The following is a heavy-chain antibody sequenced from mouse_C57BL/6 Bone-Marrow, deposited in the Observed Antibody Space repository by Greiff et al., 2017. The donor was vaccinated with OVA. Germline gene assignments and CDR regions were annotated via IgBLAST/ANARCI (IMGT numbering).Heavy chain of an antibody. Sequence: EVQLVESGGGLVQPGESLKLSCESTEYEFPSHDMYWVRKTPEKRLELVAAINSDGGSTNYPDTMESRFIITRDKPKKTPYLQLSSLRSEDTALYYCARHGYSNYEAWFAYWGQGTLVTVSA. J-gene: IGHJ3*01. CDR1: EYEFPSHD. CDR2: INSDGGST. CDR3: ARHGYSNYEAWFAY. D-gene: IGHD2-5*01. V-gene: IGHV5-2*01.